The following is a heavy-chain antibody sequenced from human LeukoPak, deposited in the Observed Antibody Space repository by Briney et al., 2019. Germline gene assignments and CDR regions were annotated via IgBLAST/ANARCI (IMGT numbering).Heavy chain of an antibody. J-gene: IGHJ6*03. CDR3: ARRHQLTYSSSSGYYYYYYMDV. CDR1: GGSISSHY. CDR2: IYYSGST. D-gene: IGHD6-6*01. V-gene: IGHV4-59*11. Sequence: SETLSLTCTVSGGSISSHYWSWIRQPPGKGLEWIGYIYYSGSTNYNPSLKSRVTISVDTSKNQFSLKLSSVTAADTAVYYCARRHQLTYSSSSGYYYYYYMDVWGQGTLVTVSS.